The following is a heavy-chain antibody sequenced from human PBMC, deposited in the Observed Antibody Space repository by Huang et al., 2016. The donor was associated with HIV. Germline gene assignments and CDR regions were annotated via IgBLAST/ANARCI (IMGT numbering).Heavy chain of an antibody. CDR3: LPAGHVSHYYYMDV. CDR2: VSSDETDK. J-gene: IGHJ6*03. Sequence: QGQLVESGGGVVQPGRSLRLSCAASGFSFSSYDRQWVRQAPGKGLDWVSFVSSDETDKYYADSVKGRFTIARDKSKDTLYLQMNSLRSEDTAVYFCLPAGHVSHYYYMDVWGKGTTVTVSS. V-gene: IGHV3-30*03. CDR1: GFSFSSYD.